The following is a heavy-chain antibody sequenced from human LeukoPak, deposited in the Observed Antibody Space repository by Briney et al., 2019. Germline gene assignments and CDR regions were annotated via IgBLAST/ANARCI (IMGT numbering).Heavy chain of an antibody. CDR1: GGSISSYY. Sequence: PSETLSLTCTVSGGSISSYYWSWIRQPPGKGLEWIGYIYYSGSTNYNPSLKSRVTISVDTSKNQFSLKQSSVTAADTAVYYCARRNDRYYDFWSGYSIPSYNWFDPWGQGTLVTVSS. V-gene: IGHV4-59*08. CDR3: ARRNDRYYDFWSGYSIPSYNWFDP. J-gene: IGHJ5*02. D-gene: IGHD3-3*01. CDR2: IYYSGST.